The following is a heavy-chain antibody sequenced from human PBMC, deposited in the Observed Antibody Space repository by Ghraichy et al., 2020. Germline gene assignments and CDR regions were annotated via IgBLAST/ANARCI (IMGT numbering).Heavy chain of an antibody. CDR3: ARASNEQPRLTGEQFDY. J-gene: IGHJ4*02. D-gene: IGHD7-27*01. V-gene: IGHV4-34*01. Sequence: SETLSLTCAVYGGSFSGYYWSWIRQPPGKGLEWIGEINHSGSTNYNPSLKSRVTISVDTSKNQFSLKLSSVTAADTAVYYCARASNEQPRLTGEQFDYWGQGTLVTVSS. CDR2: INHSGST. CDR1: GGSFSGYY.